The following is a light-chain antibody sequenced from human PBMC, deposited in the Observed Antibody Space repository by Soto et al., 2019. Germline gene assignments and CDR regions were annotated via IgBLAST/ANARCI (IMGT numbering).Light chain of an antibody. J-gene: IGKJ1*01. CDR1: QSISSY. CDR2: DAS. Sequence: EVVLTQSPDTLSLPPGERDTLSCRASQSISSYLAWYQQKPGQAPRLLIYDASSRATGIPARFSGSGSGTDFTLTISRLEPEDYAVYYCQQSGSSPRTFGHGTKVDIK. V-gene: IGKV3-20*01. CDR3: QQSGSSPRT.